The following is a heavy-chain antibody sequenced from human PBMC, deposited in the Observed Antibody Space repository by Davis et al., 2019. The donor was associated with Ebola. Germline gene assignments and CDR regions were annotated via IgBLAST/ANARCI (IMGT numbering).Heavy chain of an antibody. CDR3: ATDYDILTGRFDY. CDR2: TYYSGST. V-gene: IGHV4-59*01. D-gene: IGHD3-9*01. CDR1: GGSISSYY. J-gene: IGHJ4*02. Sequence: MPSETLSLTCTVSGGSISSYYWSWIRQPPGKGLEWIGYTYYSGSTNYNPSLKSRVTISVDTSKYQFSLKLSSVTAADTAVYYCATDYDILTGRFDYWGQGTLVTVSS.